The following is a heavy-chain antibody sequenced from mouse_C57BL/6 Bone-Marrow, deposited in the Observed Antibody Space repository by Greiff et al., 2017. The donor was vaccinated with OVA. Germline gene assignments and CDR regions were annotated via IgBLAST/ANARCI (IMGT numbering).Heavy chain of an antibody. CDR3: ETTRFYWYFDV. D-gene: IGHD1-1*01. CDR2: IYPGSGNT. V-gene: IGHV1-66*01. J-gene: IGHJ1*03. Sequence: QVHVKQSGPELVKPGASVKISCKASGYSFTSYYIHWVKQRPGQGLEWIGWIYPGSGNTKYNEKFKGKATLTADTSSSTAYMQLSSLTSEDSAVYYCETTRFYWYFDVWGTGTTVTVSS. CDR1: GYSFTSYY.